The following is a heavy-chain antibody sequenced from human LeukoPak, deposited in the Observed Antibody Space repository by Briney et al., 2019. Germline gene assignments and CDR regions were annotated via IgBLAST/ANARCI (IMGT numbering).Heavy chain of an antibody. J-gene: IGHJ3*02. V-gene: IGHV3-48*04. Sequence: GGSLRLSCAASGFTVSSYSVNWVRQAPGKGLEWVSYISSSSSTIYYADSVKGRFTISRDNAKNSLYLQMNSLRAEDTAVYYCARTRVGATPNDAFDIWGQGTMVTVSS. CDR1: GFTVSSYS. D-gene: IGHD1-26*01. CDR2: ISSSSSTI. CDR3: ARTRVGATPNDAFDI.